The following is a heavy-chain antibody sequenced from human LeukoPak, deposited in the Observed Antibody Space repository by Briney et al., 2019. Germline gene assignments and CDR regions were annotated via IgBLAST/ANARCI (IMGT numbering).Heavy chain of an antibody. V-gene: IGHV4-61*02. CDR3: ARGVVGCSSSWPYYYYYYMDV. CDR1: GGSISSGSYY. D-gene: IGHD6-13*01. Sequence: SETLSLTCTVSGGSISSGSYYWSWIRQPAGKGLEWIGRIYTSGSTNYNPSLKSRVTISVDTSKNQFSLKLSSVTAADTAVYYCARGVVGCSSSWPYYYYYYMDVWGKGTTVTISS. CDR2: IYTSGST. J-gene: IGHJ6*03.